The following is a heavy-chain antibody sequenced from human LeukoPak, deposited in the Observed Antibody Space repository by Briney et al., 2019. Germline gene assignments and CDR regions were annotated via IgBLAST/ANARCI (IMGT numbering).Heavy chain of an antibody. CDR1: GGSISSYY. V-gene: IGHV4-59*01. CDR3: ARLYYYDSGVRYYFYGMDV. Sequence: KPSETLSLTCTVSGGSISSYYWSWIRQPPGKGLEWIGYIYYGGSTNYNPSLKSRVTISVDTSKNQFSLKLSSVTAADTAVYNCARLYYYDSGVRYYFYGMDVWGQGTTVTVSS. J-gene: IGHJ6*02. D-gene: IGHD3-22*01. CDR2: IYYGGST.